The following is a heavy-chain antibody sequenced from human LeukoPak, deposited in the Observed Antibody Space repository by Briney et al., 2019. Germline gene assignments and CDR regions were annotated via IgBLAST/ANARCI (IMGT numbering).Heavy chain of an antibody. V-gene: IGHV1-8*03. Sequence: ASVKVSCKASGYTFTSYDINWVRQATGQGLEWMGWMNPNSGNTGYAQKFQGRVTITTDESTSTAYMELSSLRSEDTAVYYCAREAAAALLYFDYWGQGTLVTVSS. J-gene: IGHJ4*02. CDR1: GYTFTSYD. CDR2: MNPNSGNT. D-gene: IGHD6-13*01. CDR3: AREAAAALLYFDY.